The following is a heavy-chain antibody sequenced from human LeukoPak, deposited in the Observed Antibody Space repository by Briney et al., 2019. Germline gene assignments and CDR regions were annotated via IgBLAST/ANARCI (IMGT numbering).Heavy chain of an antibody. CDR1: GGSISSYY. CDR3: ARHLRLLMVYAA. D-gene: IGHD2-8*01. J-gene: IGHJ5*02. CDR2: IYYSGST. Sequence: SETLSLTCTVSGGSISSYYWGWIRQPPGKGLEWIGSIYYSGSTYYNPSLKSRVTISVDTSKNQFSLKLSSVTAADTAVYYCARHLRLLMVYAAWGQGTLVTVSS. V-gene: IGHV4-39*01.